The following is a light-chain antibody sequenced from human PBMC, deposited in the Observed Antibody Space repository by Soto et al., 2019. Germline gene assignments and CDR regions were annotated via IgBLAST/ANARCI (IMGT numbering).Light chain of an antibody. CDR2: DVS. CDR1: SSDVGGYDY. J-gene: IGLJ2*01. CDR3: SSYTTNSTVV. V-gene: IGLV2-14*01. Sequence: QSALTQPASVSGSPGQSITIPCTGISSDVGGYDYVAWYQEHPGKAPKLKIYDVSNRPSGVSNRFSGSKSGNTASLTISGLQAEDEADYYCSSYTTNSTVVFGGGTKVTVL.